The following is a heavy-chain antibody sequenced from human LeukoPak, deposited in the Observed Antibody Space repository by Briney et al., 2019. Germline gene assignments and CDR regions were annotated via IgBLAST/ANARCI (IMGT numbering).Heavy chain of an antibody. V-gene: IGHV4-61*01. D-gene: IGHD6-19*01. CDR3: ARGAGAFDY. Sequence: PSETLSLTCTISGGSVTSGSYYWSWIRQPPEKGLEWIGYIYYTGSTDYNPSLKSRVTISVETSKNQFSLQLSSVTAADTAVYYCARGAGAFDYWGHGTLVTVSS. J-gene: IGHJ4*01. CDR1: GGSVTSGSYY. CDR2: IYYTGST.